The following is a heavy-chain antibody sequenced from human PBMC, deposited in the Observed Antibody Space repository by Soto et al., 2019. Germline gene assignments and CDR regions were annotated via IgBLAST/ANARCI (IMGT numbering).Heavy chain of an antibody. CDR2: ISGSGGTA. D-gene: IGHD1-1*01. CDR3: AKGRGQNWNFDY. V-gene: IGHV3-23*01. Sequence: EVQLLESGGGSVQPGGSLRLSCAASGFTFSSYAMHWVRRPPGKGLEWVSSISGSGGTAYYADSVKGRFSISRDSLVNTLYPQMNSLRAEDTAVYYCAKGRGQNWNFDYWGKGTLVTVSP. CDR1: GFTFSSYA. J-gene: IGHJ4*02.